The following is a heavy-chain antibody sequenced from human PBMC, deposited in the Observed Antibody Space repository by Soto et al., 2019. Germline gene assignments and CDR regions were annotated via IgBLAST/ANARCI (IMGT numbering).Heavy chain of an antibody. CDR1: GGSISSYY. J-gene: IGHJ5*02. CDR2: IYHSGST. V-gene: IGHV4-59*01. Sequence: SETLSLTCTDSGGSISSYYWSWIRQPPGKGLEWIGYIYHSGSTSYNPSLKSRVTISVDTSKNQFSLKLSSVTAADTAVYYCARARGYSGYVQYNWFDPWGQGTLVTVSS. D-gene: IGHD5-12*01. CDR3: ARARGYSGYVQYNWFDP.